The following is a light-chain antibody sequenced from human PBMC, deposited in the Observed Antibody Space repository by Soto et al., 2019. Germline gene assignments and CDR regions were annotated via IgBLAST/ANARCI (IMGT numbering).Light chain of an antibody. CDR1: KDINTW. V-gene: IGKV1-5*01. Sequence: EIQMTQSPSTRSASAGERVPITCLASKDINTWVAWYQQKPGKAPKLLIDDAPSLESGVPSRGSGSGSGTEFTLTISSLHPDDFATYYCQQYNTFWTFGPGTKVDNK. CDR3: QQYNTFWT. CDR2: DAP. J-gene: IGKJ1*01.